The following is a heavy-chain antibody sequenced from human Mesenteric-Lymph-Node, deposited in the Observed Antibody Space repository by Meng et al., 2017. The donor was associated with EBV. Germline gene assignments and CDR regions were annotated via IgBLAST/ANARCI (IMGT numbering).Heavy chain of an antibody. D-gene: IGHD2/OR15-2a*01. Sequence: QITLKEAVTTLVKPKQAVTLTCTFLWFSLSSSGKGVGWIRQPPGKAPEFLALIYRDDDKRYSPSLRSRLTITKDTSKNQVVLTMTNMDPVDTATYYCGHISSIYTPIFDYWGQGTLVTVSS. V-gene: IGHV2-5*02. J-gene: IGHJ4*02. CDR3: GHISSIYTPIFDY. CDR1: WFSLSSSGKG. CDR2: IYRDDDK.